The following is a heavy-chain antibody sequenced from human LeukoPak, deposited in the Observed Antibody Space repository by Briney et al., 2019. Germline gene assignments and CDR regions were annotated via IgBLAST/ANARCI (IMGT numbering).Heavy chain of an antibody. Sequence: GGSLRLSCAASGFTVSSNYMNWVRQAPGKGLEWVSVIFSGGDTYYADSEKGRFTISRDNAKYSLYLQMNSLRAEGTAVYYCERGSYGAYDYWRQGSLVTVSS. J-gene: IGHJ4*02. CDR2: IFSGGDT. CDR3: ERGSYGAYDY. D-gene: IGHD4-17*01. V-gene: IGHV3-66*01. CDR1: GFTVSSNY.